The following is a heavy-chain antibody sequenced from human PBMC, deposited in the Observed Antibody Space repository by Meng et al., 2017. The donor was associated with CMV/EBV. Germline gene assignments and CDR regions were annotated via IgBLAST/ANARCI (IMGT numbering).Heavy chain of an antibody. CDR1: GGSFSGYC. Sequence: SETLSLTCAVYGGSFSGYCWSWIRQPPGKGLEWIGEINHSGSTNYNPSLKSRVTISVDTSKNQFSLKLSSVTAADTAVYYCARVVPAAIGGRGGPFDYWGQGTLVTVSS. CDR2: INHSGST. CDR3: ARVVPAAIGGRGGPFDY. J-gene: IGHJ4*02. V-gene: IGHV4-34*01. D-gene: IGHD2-2*02.